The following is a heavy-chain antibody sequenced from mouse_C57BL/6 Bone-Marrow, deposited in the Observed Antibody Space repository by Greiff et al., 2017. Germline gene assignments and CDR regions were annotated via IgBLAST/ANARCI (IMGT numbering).Heavy chain of an antibody. CDR3: ERLRYYGSHDY. V-gene: IGHV1-69*01. Sequence: QVQLQQPGAELVMPGASVKLSCKASGYTFTSYWMHWVKQRPGQGLEWIGEIDPSDSYTNYNQKFKGKSTLTVDKSSSTAYMQLSSLTSEDSAVXYCERLRYYGSHDYWGQGTTLTVSS. CDR2: IDPSDSYT. J-gene: IGHJ2*01. D-gene: IGHD1-1*01. CDR1: GYTFTSYW.